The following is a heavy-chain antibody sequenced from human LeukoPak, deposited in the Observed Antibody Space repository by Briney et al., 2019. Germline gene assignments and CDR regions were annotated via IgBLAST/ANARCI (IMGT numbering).Heavy chain of an antibody. J-gene: IGHJ4*02. Sequence: PSQTLSLSCTASGGSTSSGDYFWSWIRQPPGKGLEWIGYIYYSGTTYYNPPLKSRVTISVDTSKNQFSLNLKSVSAAGTAVYYCARETVAGHFDYWGQGTLVTVSS. V-gene: IGHV4-30-4*01. CDR2: IYYSGTT. CDR3: ARETVAGHFDY. D-gene: IGHD6-19*01. CDR1: GGSTSSGDYF.